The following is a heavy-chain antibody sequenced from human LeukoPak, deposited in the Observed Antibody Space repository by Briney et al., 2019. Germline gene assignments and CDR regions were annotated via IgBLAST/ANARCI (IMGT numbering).Heavy chain of an antibody. Sequence: GGSLRLSCAAPGFTFTDYAMHWVRQAPGKGLEWVSLINRNGGSTYYADSVKGRFTISRDNSKNTLYLQMNSLRAEDTAVYYCTKGTIWLPFDYWGQGTLVTVSS. V-gene: IGHV3-23*05. J-gene: IGHJ4*02. CDR2: INRNGGST. D-gene: IGHD5-18*01. CDR1: GFTFTDYA. CDR3: TKGTIWLPFDY.